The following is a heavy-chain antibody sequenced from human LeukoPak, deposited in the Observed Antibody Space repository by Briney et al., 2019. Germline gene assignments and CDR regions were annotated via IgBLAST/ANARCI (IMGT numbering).Heavy chain of an antibody. D-gene: IGHD2/OR15-2a*01. Sequence: WGSLRLSCAASGFTFSSYGMHWVRQAPGKGLEWVTVISYDGLNKYYADSVKGRFTISRDNAKNSLYLQMNSLRAEDTAVYYCARERPPPSTSERGGSSRPNWFDPWGQGTLVTVSS. J-gene: IGHJ5*02. CDR2: ISYDGLNK. CDR1: GFTFSSYG. CDR3: ARERPPPSTSERGGSSRPNWFDP. V-gene: IGHV3-30*03.